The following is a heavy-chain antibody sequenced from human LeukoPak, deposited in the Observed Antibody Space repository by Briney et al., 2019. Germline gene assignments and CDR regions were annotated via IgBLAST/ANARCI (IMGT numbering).Heavy chain of an antibody. Sequence: PETLSLTCAVYGGSFSGYYWSWIRQPPGKGLEWIGEINHSGSTNYNPSLKSRVTISVDTSKNQFSLKLSSVTAADTAVYYCARRKHGDYYYYYYMDVWGKGTTVTVSS. CDR2: INHSGST. J-gene: IGHJ6*03. CDR3: ARRKHGDYYYYYYMDV. CDR1: GGSFSGYY. D-gene: IGHD4-17*01. V-gene: IGHV4-34*01.